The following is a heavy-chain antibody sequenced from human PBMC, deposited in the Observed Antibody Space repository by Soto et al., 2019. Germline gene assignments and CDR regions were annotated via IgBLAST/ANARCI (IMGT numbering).Heavy chain of an antibody. Sequence: QVQLVESGGGVVQPGRSLRLSCAASGFTFSSYGMHWVRQAPGKGLEWVAVIWYDGSNKYYADSVKGRFTISRDNSKNTLYLQMNSLRAEDTAVYYCARDRMDYYDSSGSHYFDYWGQGTLVTVSS. V-gene: IGHV3-33*01. CDR2: IWYDGSNK. CDR3: ARDRMDYYDSSGSHYFDY. J-gene: IGHJ4*02. D-gene: IGHD3-22*01. CDR1: GFTFSSYG.